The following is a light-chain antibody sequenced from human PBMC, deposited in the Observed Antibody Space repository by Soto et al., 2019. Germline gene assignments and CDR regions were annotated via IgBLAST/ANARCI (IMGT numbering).Light chain of an antibody. J-gene: IGKJ4*01. V-gene: IGKV1-12*01. CDR2: AAS. CDR1: QGISSW. Sequence: DIQMTQSPSSVSASVGDRVTITCRASQGISSWLAWYQQKPGKAPRLLIYAASSLQSGVPSRFSGSRSGKDFARTLRSLQSEDFATYYCQQANRFLLYLGGGTKVEVK. CDR3: QQANRFLLY.